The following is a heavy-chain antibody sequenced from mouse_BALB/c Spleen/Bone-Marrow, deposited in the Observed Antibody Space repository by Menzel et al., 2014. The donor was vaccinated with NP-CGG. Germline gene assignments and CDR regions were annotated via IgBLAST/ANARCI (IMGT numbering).Heavy chain of an antibody. J-gene: IGHJ2*01. CDR3: ARTGTVFDY. D-gene: IGHD4-1*01. CDR2: IDPENGNT. V-gene: IGHV14-1*02. Sequence: EVKLVESGAELVRPGALVKSSCKASGFNIKDYYMHWVKQGPEQGLEWIGWIDPENGNTIYDPKFQGKASITADTSSNTAYLQLSSLTSEDTAVYYCARTGTVFDYWGQGTTLTVSS. CDR1: GFNIKDYY.